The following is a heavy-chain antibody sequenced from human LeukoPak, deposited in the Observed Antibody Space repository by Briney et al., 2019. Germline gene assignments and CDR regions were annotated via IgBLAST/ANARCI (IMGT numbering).Heavy chain of an antibody. CDR1: GGTFSSYA. Sequence: ASVKVSCKASGGTFSSYAISWVRQAPGQGLEWMGGIIPIFGTANYAQKFQGRVTITADKSTSTAYMELSSLRSEDTAVYYCARDPNYYGSGSGVWVDYWGQGTLVTVSS. CDR3: ARDPNYYGSGSGVWVDY. D-gene: IGHD3-10*01. CDR2: IIPIFGTA. J-gene: IGHJ4*02. V-gene: IGHV1-69*06.